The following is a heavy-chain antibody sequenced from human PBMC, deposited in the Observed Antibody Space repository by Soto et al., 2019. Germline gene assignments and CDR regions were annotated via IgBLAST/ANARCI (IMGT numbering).Heavy chain of an antibody. Sequence: ASVKVSCKASGYTFTGYYMHWVRQAPGQGLEWMGWINPNSGGTNYAQKFQGWVTMTRDTSISTAYMELSRLRSDDTAVYYCARDPFVGATGAGWFDPWGQGTLVTVSS. CDR3: ARDPFVGATGAGWFDP. J-gene: IGHJ5*02. D-gene: IGHD1-26*01. CDR1: GYTFTGYY. CDR2: INPNSGGT. V-gene: IGHV1-2*04.